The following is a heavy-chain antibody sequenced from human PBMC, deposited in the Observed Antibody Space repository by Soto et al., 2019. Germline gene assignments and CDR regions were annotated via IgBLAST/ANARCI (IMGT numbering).Heavy chain of an antibody. D-gene: IGHD3-9*01. Sequence: PSETLSLTCTVSGGSISSGGYYWSWIRQHPGKGLGWIGYIYYSGSTYYNPSLKSRVTISVDTSKNQFSLKLSSVTAADTAVYYCARVVILTGYYEDYWGQGTLVTVSS. CDR1: GGSISSGGYY. J-gene: IGHJ4*02. CDR2: IYYSGST. CDR3: ARVVILTGYYEDY. V-gene: IGHV4-31*03.